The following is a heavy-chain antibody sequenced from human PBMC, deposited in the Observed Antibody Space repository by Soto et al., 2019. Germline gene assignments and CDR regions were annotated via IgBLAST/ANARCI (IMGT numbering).Heavy chain of an antibody. CDR2: ISGNSGKT. J-gene: IGHJ4*01. D-gene: IGHD2-8*01. V-gene: IGHV3-23*01. Sequence: GGSLRLSCTASGFTFSGYAMIWVRQAPGKELEWVSTISGNSGKTNYAESVKGRFSISRDNSKNTVHLQLDSLRAEDTAVYFCAKLGFVLMELYYFHQWGHGTLVTVS. CDR3: AKLGFVLMELYYFHQ. CDR1: GFTFSGYA.